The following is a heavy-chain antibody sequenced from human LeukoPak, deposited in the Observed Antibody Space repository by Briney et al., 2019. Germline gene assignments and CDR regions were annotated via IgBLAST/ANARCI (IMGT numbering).Heavy chain of an antibody. CDR3: AREEYYGSGVRE. CDR2: IYHSGST. V-gene: IGHV4-38-2*02. D-gene: IGHD3-10*01. CDR1: GYSISSGYY. J-gene: IGHJ4*02. Sequence: PSETLSLTCTVSGYSISSGYYWGWIRQPPGKGLEWIGSIYHSGSTNYNPSLKSRVTISVDTSKNQFSLKLTSVTAADTAVYYCAREEYYGSGVREWGQGTLVTVSS.